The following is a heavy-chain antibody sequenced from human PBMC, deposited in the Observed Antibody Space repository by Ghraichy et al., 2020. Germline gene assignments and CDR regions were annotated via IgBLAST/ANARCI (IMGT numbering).Heavy chain of an antibody. CDR2: INHSGST. D-gene: IGHD3-10*01. Sequence: SETLSLTCAVYGGSFSGYYWSWIRQPPGKGLEWIGEINHSGSTNYNPSLKSRVTISVDTSKNQFSLKLSSVTAADTAVYYCARGRGRFGELLSYYYYGMDVWGQGTTVTVSS. J-gene: IGHJ6*02. CDR1: GGSFSGYY. V-gene: IGHV4-34*01. CDR3: ARGRGRFGELLSYYYYGMDV.